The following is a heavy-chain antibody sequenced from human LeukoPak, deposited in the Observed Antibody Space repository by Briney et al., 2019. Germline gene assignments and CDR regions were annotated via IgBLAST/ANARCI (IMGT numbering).Heavy chain of an antibody. CDR2: ISGSGGST. D-gene: IGHD3-9*01. CDR1: GFTFSNYA. Sequence: GGSLRLSCAASGFTFSNYAMSWVRQAPGKGLEWVSTISGSGGSTYYADSVKGRFTISRHNSKNTLYLQMNSLRAEDTAVYYCARDLTGRSDYWGQGTLVTVSS. J-gene: IGHJ4*02. CDR3: ARDLTGRSDY. V-gene: IGHV3-23*01.